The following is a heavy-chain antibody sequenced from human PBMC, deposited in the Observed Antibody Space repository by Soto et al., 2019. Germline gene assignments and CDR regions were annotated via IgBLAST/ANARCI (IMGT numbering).Heavy chain of an antibody. V-gene: IGHV3-21*01. CDR2: ISSGTTYF. Sequence: EVQLVESGGGLVKPGGSLTLSCAASGFTFSISTMNWVRQAPGKRLEWVSSISSGTTYFYYADSVKARFSISRDNAKHSLYLQMNSLRVEDTAVYYCARGDGTGLHSSGWSPRFWGQGTLVTVSS. CDR1: GFTFSIST. CDR3: ARGDGTGLHSSGWSPRF. D-gene: IGHD6-13*01. J-gene: IGHJ4*02.